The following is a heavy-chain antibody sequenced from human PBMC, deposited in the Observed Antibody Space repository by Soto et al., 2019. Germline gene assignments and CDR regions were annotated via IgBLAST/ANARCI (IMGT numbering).Heavy chain of an antibody. CDR1: GFTFSSYA. CDR3: ARDGSPRKDFWSGYFADYYYGMDV. CDR2: ISYDGSNK. V-gene: IGHV3-30-3*01. Sequence: GSLRLSCAASGFTFSSYAMHWVRQAPGKGLEWVAVISYDGSNKYYADSVKGRFTISRDNSKNTLYLQMNSLRAEDTAVYYCARDGSPRKDFWSGYFADYYYGMDVWGQGTTVTVSS. J-gene: IGHJ6*02. D-gene: IGHD3-3*01.